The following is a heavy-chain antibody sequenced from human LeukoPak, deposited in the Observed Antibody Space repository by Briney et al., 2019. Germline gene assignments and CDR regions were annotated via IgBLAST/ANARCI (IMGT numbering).Heavy chain of an antibody. Sequence: GGSRRLSCAASGFTFSSYWMHWVRQAPGKGLVWVSRINSDGSSTSYADSVKGRFTISRDNAKNTLYLQMNSLRAEDTAVYYCARYDNDYGDYHFDYWGQGTLVTVSS. J-gene: IGHJ4*02. CDR3: ARYDNDYGDYHFDY. V-gene: IGHV3-74*01. D-gene: IGHD4-17*01. CDR1: GFTFSSYW. CDR2: INSDGSST.